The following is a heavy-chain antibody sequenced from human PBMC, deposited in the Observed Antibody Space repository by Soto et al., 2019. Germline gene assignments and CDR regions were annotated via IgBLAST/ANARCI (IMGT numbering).Heavy chain of an antibody. D-gene: IGHD3-9*01. CDR2: ISGSGGST. Sequence: GGSLSLFCAASGFTFSIYSMNWFRQAPGKGLEWVSLISGSGGSTHYADSVEGRFTISRDNSKNTLYLEMDSLRAEDTAVYYCAKVVKYDVLTGYYKGPGYYGMDVWGQGTTVTVSS. CDR1: GFTFSIYS. CDR3: AKVVKYDVLTGYYKGPGYYGMDV. J-gene: IGHJ6*02. V-gene: IGHV3-23*01.